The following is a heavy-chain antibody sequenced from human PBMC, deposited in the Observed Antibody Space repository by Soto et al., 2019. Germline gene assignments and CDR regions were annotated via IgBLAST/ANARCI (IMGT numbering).Heavy chain of an antibody. D-gene: IGHD2-2*02. CDR3: ARDHCTTTTCYTVWFDP. Sequence: PVGSLRLSCAASGFTFSNYWMHWVRQAPGKGLVWVPRINYDGSATNYADSVKGRFTISRDNAKNTLYLQMNSLRAEDTAVYYCARDHCTTTTCYTVWFDPWGQGTLVTVSS. CDR1: GFTFSNYW. CDR2: INYDGSAT. V-gene: IGHV3-74*01. J-gene: IGHJ5*02.